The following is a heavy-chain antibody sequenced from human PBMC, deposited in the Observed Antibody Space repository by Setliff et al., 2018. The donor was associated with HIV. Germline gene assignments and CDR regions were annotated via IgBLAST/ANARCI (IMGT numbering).Heavy chain of an antibody. J-gene: IGHJ4*02. CDR3: AREYHIASTDTRLANYFDS. CDR2: ISTYSDET. Sequence: ASVKVSCKPSGYTFTTYGLSWVRQAPGQGLEWMGWISTYSDETSSSQNLQGRLTMTTDTSTGTAYMELRSLRSDDTAVYYCAREYHIASTDTRLANYFDSWGQGTLVTVSS. CDR1: GYTFTTYG. D-gene: IGHD3-3*02. V-gene: IGHV1-18*01.